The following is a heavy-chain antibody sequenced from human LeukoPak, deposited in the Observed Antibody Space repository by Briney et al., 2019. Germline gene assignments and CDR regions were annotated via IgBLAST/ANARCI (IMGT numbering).Heavy chain of an antibody. V-gene: IGHV4-34*01. CDR3: ASVPLYGDLGNYYYYGMDV. D-gene: IGHD3-10*01. CDR2: INHSGST. Sequence: SETLSLTCAFYGGSFSGYYWSWIRHPPGKGLEWVGEINHSGSTDYNPSLKSRVTISVDTSKNQFSLKLSSLTASDTAVYYCASVPLYGDLGNYYYYGMDVWGQGTTVTVSS. CDR1: GGSFSGYY. J-gene: IGHJ6*02.